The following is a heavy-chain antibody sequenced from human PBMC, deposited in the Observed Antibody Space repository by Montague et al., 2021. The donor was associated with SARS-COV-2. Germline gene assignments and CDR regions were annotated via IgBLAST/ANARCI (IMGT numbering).Heavy chain of an antibody. J-gene: IGHJ4*02. Sequence: SETLSLTCTVSGGSISSSSYYWGWIRQPPGKGLEWIGSIYYSGSTYYNPSLKSRVTISVDTSKNQFSLKLSSVTAADTAVYHCARPKYSSSWYVDYWGQGTLVTVSS. D-gene: IGHD6-13*01. V-gene: IGHV4-39*01. CDR2: IYYSGST. CDR3: ARPKYSSSWYVDY. CDR1: GGSISSSSYY.